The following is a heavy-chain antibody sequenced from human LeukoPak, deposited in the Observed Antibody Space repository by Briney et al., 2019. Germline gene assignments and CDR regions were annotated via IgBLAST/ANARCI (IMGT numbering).Heavy chain of an antibody. CDR3: AKDLDSFVPAAILNWFDP. Sequence: GGSLRLSCAASGFTFSSYAMRWVRQAPGKGLEWVSAISGSGGSTYYADSMKGRFAISRDNSKNTLYLQMNSLRAEDTAVYYCAKDLDSFVPAAILNWFDPWGQGTLVTVSS. J-gene: IGHJ5*02. CDR2: ISGSGGST. D-gene: IGHD2-2*01. CDR1: GFTFSSYA. V-gene: IGHV3-23*01.